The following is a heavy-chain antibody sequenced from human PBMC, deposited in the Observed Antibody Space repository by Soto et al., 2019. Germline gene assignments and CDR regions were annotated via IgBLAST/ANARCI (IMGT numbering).Heavy chain of an antibody. CDR2: IKQDGSEK. Sequence: GGSLRLSCAASGFTFSSYWMSWVRQAPGKGLEWVANIKQDGSEKYYVDSVKGRFTIARDNAKNSLYLQIISLRAEATAVYYCARAGGLYSSGWDAFDIWGQGTMVTVSS. CDR3: ARAGGLYSSGWDAFDI. D-gene: IGHD6-19*01. V-gene: IGHV3-7*03. CDR1: GFTFSSYW. J-gene: IGHJ3*02.